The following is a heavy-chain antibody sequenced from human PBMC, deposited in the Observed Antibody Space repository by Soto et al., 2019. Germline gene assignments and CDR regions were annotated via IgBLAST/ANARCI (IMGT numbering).Heavy chain of an antibody. V-gene: IGHV3-30-3*01. Sequence: QVQLVESGGGVVQPGRSLRLSCAASGFIFSGYAMHWVRQAPGKGLEWVAVISYDGNTKYYADSVKGRFTVSRYNSKNTLYVQMNNLSAEDTAMYYYAKETSAYEIDYWGQGTLVTVSS. D-gene: IGHD5-12*01. CDR1: GFIFSGYA. CDR3: AKETSAYEIDY. J-gene: IGHJ4*02. CDR2: ISYDGNTK.